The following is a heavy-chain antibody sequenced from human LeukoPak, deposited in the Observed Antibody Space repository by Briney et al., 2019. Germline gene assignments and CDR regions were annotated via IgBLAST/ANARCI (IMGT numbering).Heavy chain of an antibody. D-gene: IGHD3-10*01. Sequence: SETLSLTCTVSGGSISSYYWSWIRQPPGKGLEWIGYIYNSGSTNYNPSLKSRVTISVDTSKDQFSLKLSPVTAADTAVYYCVRVTYGSGSYPNWFDPWGQGTLVTVSS. CDR3: VRVTYGSGSYPNWFDP. CDR1: GGSISSYY. J-gene: IGHJ5*02. CDR2: IYNSGST. V-gene: IGHV4-59*01.